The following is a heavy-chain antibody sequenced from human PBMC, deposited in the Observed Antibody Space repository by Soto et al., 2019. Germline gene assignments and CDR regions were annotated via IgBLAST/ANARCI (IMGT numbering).Heavy chain of an antibody. D-gene: IGHD6-13*01. J-gene: IGHJ4*02. CDR2: ISGSGGST. Sequence: GGSLRLSCAASGFTFSSYAMSWVRQAPGKGLEWVSAISGSGGSTYYADSVKGRFTISRDNSKNTLYLQMNSLRAEDTALYYWAKDIRAAASRPDFDYWGQGTLVTVSS. V-gene: IGHV3-23*01. CDR3: AKDIRAAASRPDFDY. CDR1: GFTFSSYA.